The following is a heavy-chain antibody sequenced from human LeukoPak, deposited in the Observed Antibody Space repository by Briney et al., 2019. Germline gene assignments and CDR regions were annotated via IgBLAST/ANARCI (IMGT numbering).Heavy chain of an antibody. D-gene: IGHD6-19*01. V-gene: IGHV4-39*01. J-gene: IGHJ4*02. Sequence: PSETLSLTCTVSGGSISSSYYWGWIRQPPGKGLEWIGGIYYSGSTYYNPSLKSRVTISIDTSKNQFSLKLTSVTAAHTAVYYCARTGYSTGWDRFSFVYWGQGTLVTVSS. CDR2: IYYSGST. CDR3: ARTGYSTGWDRFSFVY. CDR1: GGSISSSYY.